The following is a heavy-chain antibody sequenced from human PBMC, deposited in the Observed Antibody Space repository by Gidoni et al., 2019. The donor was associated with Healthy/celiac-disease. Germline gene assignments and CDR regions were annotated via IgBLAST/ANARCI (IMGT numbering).Heavy chain of an antibody. D-gene: IGHD4-17*01. V-gene: IGHV4-39*01. CDR2: IYYSGIT. CDR3: ARHSSRRVTTSGYFDY. J-gene: IGHJ4*02. CDR1: GGSISSSSYY. Sequence: QLQLQESGPGLVKPSETLSLTCTVPGGSISSSSYYWGWIRQPPGKGLEWLGSIYYSGITYYNPSRKSRVTISVDTSKNQFSLKLSSVTAADTAVYYCARHSSRRVTTSGYFDYWGQGTLVTVSS.